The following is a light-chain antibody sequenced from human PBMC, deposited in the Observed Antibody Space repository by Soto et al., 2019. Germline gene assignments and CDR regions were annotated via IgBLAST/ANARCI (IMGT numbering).Light chain of an antibody. CDR3: QERSNWPPWT. J-gene: IGKJ1*01. V-gene: IGKV3-11*01. CDR2: DAS. Sequence: EIVLTQSPATLSLSPGERATLSCRASQSVSSYLAWYQQKPGQAPRLLIYDASNMATGIPARFSGSGSGTDFTLTISSLEPEDFADYYCQERSNWPPWTFGQGTKVEIK. CDR1: QSVSSY.